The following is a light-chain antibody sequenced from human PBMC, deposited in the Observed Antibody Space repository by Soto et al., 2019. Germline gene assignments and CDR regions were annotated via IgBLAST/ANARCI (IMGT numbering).Light chain of an antibody. CDR2: GAS. CDR1: QNIDMY. V-gene: IGKV1-39*01. CDR3: QHTLNSPPWT. J-gene: IGKJ1*01. Sequence: DIPMTQSPSSLSASVGDTVTITCRASQNIDMYLNWYQQKPGKAPRVLISGASNLQSGVPPRFSGSGSGTDFTLTINSLQPEEFASYFCQHTLNSPPWTFGQGTKVEVK.